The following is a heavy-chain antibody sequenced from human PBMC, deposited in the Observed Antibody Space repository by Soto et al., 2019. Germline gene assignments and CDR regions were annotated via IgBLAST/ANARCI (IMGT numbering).Heavy chain of an antibody. Sequence: ASVKVSCKASGYTFTSYGISLVRQAPVQVLELIVWIIAYNFNTKYSQKLQGRFTITTDTSTITAYIELRSLRSDDTAVYYCARDAAVGLFDYWGQ. J-gene: IGHJ4*02. D-gene: IGHD1-26*01. CDR2: IIAYNFNT. CDR1: GYTFTSYG. V-gene: IGHV1-18*01. CDR3: ARDAAVGLFDY.